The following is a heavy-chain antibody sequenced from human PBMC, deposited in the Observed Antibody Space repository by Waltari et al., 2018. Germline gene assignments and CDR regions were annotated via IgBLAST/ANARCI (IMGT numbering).Heavy chain of an antibody. Sequence: QVHLLESGGGVVQPGTSLRLSCTVSGFPLIKHGLPWVRQAPGKGLEWVAVVWHDGSQTYYGDSVKGRFTVSRDNSKNMVYLQVDSLKVEDTAVYYCAREAISGSGEYYGMDVWGQGTTVTVS. D-gene: IGHD3-10*01. J-gene: IGHJ6*02. CDR1: GFPLIKHG. CDR2: VWHDGSQT. V-gene: IGHV3-33*01. CDR3: AREAISGSGEYYGMDV.